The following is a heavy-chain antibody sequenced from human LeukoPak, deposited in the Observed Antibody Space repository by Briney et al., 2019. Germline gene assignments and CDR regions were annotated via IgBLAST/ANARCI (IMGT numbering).Heavy chain of an antibody. CDR3: ARVPLDYDILTGYYTHLYYYGMDV. J-gene: IGHJ6*02. V-gene: IGHV1-18*01. CDR1: GGTFSSYA. D-gene: IGHD3-9*01. CDR2: ISAYNGNT. Sequence: GSSVKVSCKASGGTFSSYAISWVRQAPGQGLEWMGWISAYNGNTNYAQKLQGRVTMTTDTSTSTAYMELRSLRSDDTAVYYCARVPLDYDILTGYYTHLYYYGMDVWGQGTTVTVSS.